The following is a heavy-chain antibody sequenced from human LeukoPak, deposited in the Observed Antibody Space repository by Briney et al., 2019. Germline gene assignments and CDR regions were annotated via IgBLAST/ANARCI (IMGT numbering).Heavy chain of an antibody. CDR3: ARVSVDGYFDP. J-gene: IGHJ5*02. Sequence: SVKLSCKASGATFSSYGISWVRQAPGQGLEWMGRIIPIFGTANYAQKFHGRVTITADKSTSTAYMELSSPRSEDTAVYYCARVSVDGYFDPWGQGTLVTVSS. D-gene: IGHD5-24*01. CDR2: IIPIFGTA. V-gene: IGHV1-69*06. CDR1: GATFSSYG.